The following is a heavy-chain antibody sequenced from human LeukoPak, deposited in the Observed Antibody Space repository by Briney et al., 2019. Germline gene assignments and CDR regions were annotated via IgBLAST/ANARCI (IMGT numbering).Heavy chain of an antibody. J-gene: IGHJ4*02. V-gene: IGHV1-2*02. Sequence: ASVKVSCKASGYTFTGYYMHWVRQAPGQGLEWMGWINPNSSGTNYAQKFQGRVTMTRDTSISTAYMELSRLRSDDTAVYYCARELLAVAGTMLDDYWGQGTLVTVSS. D-gene: IGHD6-19*01. CDR1: GYTFTGYY. CDR3: ARELLAVAGTMLDDY. CDR2: INPNSSGT.